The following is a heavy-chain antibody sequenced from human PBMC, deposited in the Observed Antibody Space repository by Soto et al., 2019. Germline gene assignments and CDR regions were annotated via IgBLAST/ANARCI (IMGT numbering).Heavy chain of an antibody. CDR2: INPSGGST. CDR1: GYTFTSYY. Sequence: ASVKVSCKASGYTFTSYYMHWVRQAPGQGLEWMGIINPSGGSTSYAQKFQGRVTMTRDTSTSTVYMELSSLRSEDTAVYYCARSFVVVTKKGAFDIWGQGTMVTVAS. D-gene: IGHD2-21*02. J-gene: IGHJ3*02. V-gene: IGHV1-46*01. CDR3: ARSFVVVTKKGAFDI.